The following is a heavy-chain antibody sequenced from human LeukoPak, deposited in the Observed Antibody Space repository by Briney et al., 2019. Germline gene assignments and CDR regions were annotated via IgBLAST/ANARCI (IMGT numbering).Heavy chain of an antibody. D-gene: IGHD7-27*01. CDR2: ISSGGLST. CDR1: GFTFTSYA. CDR3: AKIDSSSLGPQGS. Sequence: PGGSLRLSCAASGFTFTSYAMSWVRQAPGKGLEWVSAISSGGLSTYYADSVKGRFTISRDNSKTTLFLQMNSLRAEDTAVYYCAKIDSSSLGPQGSWGQGTLVTVSS. J-gene: IGHJ5*02. V-gene: IGHV3-23*01.